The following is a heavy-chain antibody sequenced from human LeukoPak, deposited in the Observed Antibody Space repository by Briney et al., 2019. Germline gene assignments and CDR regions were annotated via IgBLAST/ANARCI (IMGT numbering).Heavy chain of an antibody. J-gene: IGHJ4*02. CDR2: INAGNADT. CDR3: ARDDNYGIFVNVDY. V-gene: IGHV1-3*01. CDR1: GYTFTNYA. D-gene: IGHD4-11*01. Sequence: ASVKVSCKASGYTFTNYAIHWVRQAPGQTLEWMGWINAGNADTRYSQEFQGRVTLTTDTSTSTAYMELSSLRSDDTAVYYCARDDNYGIFVNVDYWGQGTLVTVSS.